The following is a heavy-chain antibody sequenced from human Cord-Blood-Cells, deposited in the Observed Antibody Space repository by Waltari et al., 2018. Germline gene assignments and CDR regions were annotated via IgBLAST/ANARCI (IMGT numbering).Heavy chain of an antibody. V-gene: IGHV4-59*08. D-gene: IGHD3-10*01. CDR3: ARQGSGSYDAFDI. CDR1: GGSISSYY. J-gene: IGHJ3*02. CDR2: IYYSGST. Sequence: QVQLQESGPGLVKPSETLSLTCTVSGGSISSYYWSWIRQPPGKGLEWIGYIYYSGSTTSNPALKRRVTIAVETSKNQFSLKLSSVTAADTAVYYCARQGSGSYDAFDIWGQGTMVTVSS.